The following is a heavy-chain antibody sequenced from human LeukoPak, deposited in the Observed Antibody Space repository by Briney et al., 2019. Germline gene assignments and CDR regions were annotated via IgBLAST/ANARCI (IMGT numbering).Heavy chain of an antibody. Sequence: ASVKVSCEASGGTFSSYVISWVRQAPGQGLEWMGGIIPIFGTANYAQKFQGRVTITTDESTSTAYMELSSLRSEDTAVYYCARDLGDGSGWPYYYYYMDVWGKGTTVTVSS. CDR3: ARDLGDGSGWPYYYYYMDV. D-gene: IGHD6-19*01. V-gene: IGHV1-69*05. CDR2: IIPIFGTA. CDR1: GGTFSSYV. J-gene: IGHJ6*03.